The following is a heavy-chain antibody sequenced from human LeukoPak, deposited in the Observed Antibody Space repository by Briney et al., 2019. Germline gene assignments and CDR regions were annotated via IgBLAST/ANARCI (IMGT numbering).Heavy chain of an antibody. Sequence: QSGGSLRLSCAASGFTFSSYAMSWVRQAPGKGLEWVANIKQDGSEKYYVDSVKGRFTISRDNAKNSLYLQMNSLRAEDTAVYYCARDLLRLRYFDWLLPKYDAFDIWGQGTMVTVSS. V-gene: IGHV3-7*01. D-gene: IGHD3-9*01. CDR2: IKQDGSEK. J-gene: IGHJ3*02. CDR3: ARDLLRLRYFDWLLPKYDAFDI. CDR1: GFTFSSYA.